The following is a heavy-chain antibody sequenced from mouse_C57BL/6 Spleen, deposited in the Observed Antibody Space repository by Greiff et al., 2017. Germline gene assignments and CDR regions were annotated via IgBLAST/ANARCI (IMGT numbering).Heavy chain of an antibody. CDR3: ARRGVLRYAMDY. J-gene: IGHJ4*01. CDR2: INPNNGGT. D-gene: IGHD1-1*01. V-gene: IGHV1-26*01. CDR1: GYTFTDYY. Sequence: EVQLQQSGPELVKPGASVKISCKASGYTFTDYYMNWVKQSHGESLEWIGDINPNNGGTSYNQKFKGKATLTVDTSSSTAYMELRSLTSEDSAVYYCARRGVLRYAMDYWGQGTSVTVAS.